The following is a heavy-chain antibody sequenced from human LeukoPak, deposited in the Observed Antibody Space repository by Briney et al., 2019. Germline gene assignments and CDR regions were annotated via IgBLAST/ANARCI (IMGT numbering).Heavy chain of an antibody. V-gene: IGHV3-7*03. CDR3: AREGVHCSGRSCLKAY. Sequence: PGGSLRLSCAASGFTFSTYWMSWVRQAPGKGLEWVANIKKDGSEKYYMDSVKGRFTISRDNAGNSLYLQMNSLRAEDTAVYYCAREGVHCSGRSCLKAYWGQGTQVTVSS. J-gene: IGHJ4*02. CDR1: GFTFSTYW. CDR2: IKKDGSEK. D-gene: IGHD2-15*01.